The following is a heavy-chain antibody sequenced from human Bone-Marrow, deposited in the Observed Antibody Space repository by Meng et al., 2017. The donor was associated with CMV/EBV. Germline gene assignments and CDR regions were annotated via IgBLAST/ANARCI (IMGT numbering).Heavy chain of an antibody. CDR1: GYTFTGYY. D-gene: IGHD6-6*01. CDR3: ARDAVIAARPGEYYYYGMDV. V-gene: IGHV1-2*02. CDR2: INPNSGGT. J-gene: IGHJ6*02. Sequence: ASVKVSCKASGYTFTGYYMHWVRQAPGQGLEWMGWINPNSGGTNYAQKFQGRVTMTRDTSISTAYMELSRLRSEDTAVYYCARDAVIAARPGEYYYYGMDVWGQGTTVTVSS.